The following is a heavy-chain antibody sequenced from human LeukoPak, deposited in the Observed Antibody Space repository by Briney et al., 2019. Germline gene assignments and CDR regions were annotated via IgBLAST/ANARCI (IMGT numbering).Heavy chain of an antibody. J-gene: IGHJ4*02. V-gene: IGHV3-30*03. D-gene: IGHD2-15*01. CDR1: GFTFSSYG. CDR3: ATHCRGSCYSDD. Sequence: GGSLRLSCAASGFTFSSYGMHWVRQAPGKGLEWVAVISYDGSNKYYADSVKGRFTISRDNSKNTLYLQMNSPRAEDTAVYYCATHCRGSCYSDDWGQGTLVTVSS. CDR2: ISYDGSNK.